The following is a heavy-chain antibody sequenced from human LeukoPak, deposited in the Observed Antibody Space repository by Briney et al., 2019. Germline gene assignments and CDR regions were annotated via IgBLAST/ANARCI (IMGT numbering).Heavy chain of an antibody. CDR3: ARGQGYCSGGSCFLYYFDY. Sequence: GESLGISRRGSGNRLNSHWISWVRQMPGEGLEWMGGIYPSDSDANYSPSFQGHVTFSVDKSITTAFLQWSSLKASDTAMYYCARGQGYCSGGSCFLYYFDYWGQGTLVTVSS. D-gene: IGHD2-15*01. CDR1: GNRLNSHW. V-gene: IGHV5-10-1*01. CDR2: IYPSDSDA. J-gene: IGHJ4*02.